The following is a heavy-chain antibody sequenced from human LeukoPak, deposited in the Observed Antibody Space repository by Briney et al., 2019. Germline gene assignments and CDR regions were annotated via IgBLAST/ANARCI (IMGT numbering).Heavy chain of an antibody. J-gene: IGHJ4*02. CDR1: GFPYSDYS. Sequence: GGSPRLSCAASGFPYSDYSMNWVRQVPGKGLEWISYVGIDSGNTYYADSVKGRFTISADKAKNSLVLQMNSLRVEDTAVYYCARDYKYAFDNWGQGTLVTVSS. V-gene: IGHV3-48*01. CDR3: ARDYKYAFDN. D-gene: IGHD5-24*01. CDR2: VGIDSGNT.